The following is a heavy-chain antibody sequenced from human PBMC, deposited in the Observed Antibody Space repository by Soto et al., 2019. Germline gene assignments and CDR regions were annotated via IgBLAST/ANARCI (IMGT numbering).Heavy chain of an antibody. J-gene: IGHJ4*02. CDR1: GFTFTRYS. Sequence: GSLRLSCAASGFTFTRYSMNWVRQAPGKGLEWVSSISSTTNYIYYADSMKGRFTVSRDNAKNSVYLEMNSLSAEDTALYYCARESEDLTSNFDYWGQGTLVTVSS. CDR3: ARESEDLTSNFDY. CDR2: ISSTTNYI. V-gene: IGHV3-21*01.